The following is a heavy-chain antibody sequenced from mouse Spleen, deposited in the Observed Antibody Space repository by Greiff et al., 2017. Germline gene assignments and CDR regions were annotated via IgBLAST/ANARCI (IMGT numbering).Heavy chain of an antibody. Sequence: QVHVKQSGAELVRPGTSVKVSCKASGYAFTNYLIEWVKQRPGQGLEWIGVINPGSGGTNYNEKFKGKATLTADKSSSTAYMQLSSLTSEDSAVYFCARELGRSYYAMDYWGQGTSVTVSS. CDR2: INPGSGGT. D-gene: IGHD4-1*01. CDR1: GYAFTNYL. CDR3: ARELGRSYYAMDY. V-gene: IGHV1-54*01. J-gene: IGHJ4*01.